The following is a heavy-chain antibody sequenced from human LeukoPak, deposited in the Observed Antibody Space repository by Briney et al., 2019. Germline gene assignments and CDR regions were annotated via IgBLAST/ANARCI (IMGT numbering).Heavy chain of an antibody. CDR1: GYTFTSYG. D-gene: IGHD2-2*01. V-gene: IGHV1-18*04. CDR3: ARVSPGVGYCSSTSCYWFDP. Sequence: ASVKVSCKAFGYTFTSYGISWVRQAPGQGLEWMGWISAYNGNTNYAQKLQGRVTMTTDTSTSTAYMELRSLRSDDTAVYYCARVSPGVGYCSSTSCYWFDPWGQGTLVTVSS. CDR2: ISAYNGNT. J-gene: IGHJ5*02.